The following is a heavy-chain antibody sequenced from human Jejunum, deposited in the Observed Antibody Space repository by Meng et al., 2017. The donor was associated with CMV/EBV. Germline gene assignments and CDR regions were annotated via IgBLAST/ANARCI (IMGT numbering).Heavy chain of an antibody. Sequence: SGYIFTPYWIGWVRPMPGKGLEWMEIIHPVDSDTRYSPSFQGQVTISVDKSITTAYLHWNSLKASDTAIYYCARVGGATRLNWFDPWGQGTLVTVSS. CDR3: ARVGGATRLNWFDP. J-gene: IGHJ5*02. CDR2: IHPVDSDT. V-gene: IGHV5-51*01. D-gene: IGHD1-26*01. CDR1: GYIFTPYW.